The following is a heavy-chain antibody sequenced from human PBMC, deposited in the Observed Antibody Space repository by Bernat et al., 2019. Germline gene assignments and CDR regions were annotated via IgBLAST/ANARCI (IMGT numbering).Heavy chain of an antibody. CDR2: ISSSSSYT. J-gene: IGHJ4*02. V-gene: IGHV3-11*05. CDR1: GFTFSDYY. D-gene: IGHD3-16*02. Sequence: QVQLVESGGGLVKPGGSLRLSCAASGFTFSDYYMSWIRQAPGKGLEWVSYISSSSSYTNYADSVKGRFTISRDNAKNSLYLQMNSLRAEDTAVYYCAGVSGGYDYIWGSYRKDFDYWGQGTLVTVSS. CDR3: AGVSGGYDYIWGSYRKDFDY.